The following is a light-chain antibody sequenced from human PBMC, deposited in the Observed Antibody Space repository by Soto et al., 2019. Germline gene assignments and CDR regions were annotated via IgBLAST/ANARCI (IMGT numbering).Light chain of an antibody. Sequence: DILLTQSPATLSLSRGERATLSCRASQSVGSSLAWFQQKPGQPPRLLIYGASNRATGIPDRFSGSGSGTDATLTINRLEPEDFAVYYCQQYGSSPTFGGGTKVDIK. V-gene: IGKV3-20*01. CDR3: QQYGSSPT. J-gene: IGKJ4*01. CDR1: QSVGSS. CDR2: GAS.